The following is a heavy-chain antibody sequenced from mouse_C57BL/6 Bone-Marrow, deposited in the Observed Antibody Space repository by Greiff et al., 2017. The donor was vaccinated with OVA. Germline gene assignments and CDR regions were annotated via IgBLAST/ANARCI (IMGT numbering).Heavy chain of an antibody. CDR1: GYSFTGYF. V-gene: IGHV1-20*01. J-gene: IGHJ2*01. CDR2: INPYNGDT. D-gene: IGHD2-1*01. CDR3: AMNYPFDY. Sequence: EVQLVESGPELVKPGDSVKISCKASGYSFTGYFMNWVMQSHGKSLEWIGRINPYNGDTFYNQKFKGKATLTVDKSSSTAHMELRSLTSEDSAVYYCAMNYPFDYWGQGTTLTVSS.